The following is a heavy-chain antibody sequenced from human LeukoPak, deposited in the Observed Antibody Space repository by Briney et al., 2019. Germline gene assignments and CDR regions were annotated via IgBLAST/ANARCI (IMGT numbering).Heavy chain of an antibody. CDR2: IIPIFGIA. CDR1: GGTFSSYA. V-gene: IGHV1-69*04. J-gene: IGHJ4*02. Sequence: SVKVSCKASGGTFSSYAISWVRQAPGQGLEWMGRIIPIFGIANYTQKFQGRVTITADKSTSTAYMELSSLRSEDTAVYYCARGPENDFTFDYWGQGTLVTVSS. CDR3: ARGPENDFTFDY. D-gene: IGHD2-21*02.